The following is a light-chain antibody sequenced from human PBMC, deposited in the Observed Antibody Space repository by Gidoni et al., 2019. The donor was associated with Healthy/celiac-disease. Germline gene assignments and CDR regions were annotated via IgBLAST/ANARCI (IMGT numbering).Light chain of an antibody. CDR2: DAS. J-gene: IGKJ5*01. V-gene: IGKV3-11*01. CDR3: QQRSNWPPPIT. Sequence: EIVLTQSPATLSLSPGERATLSCRASQSVSSYLDWYQQKPGQAPRLLIYDASNRATGIPARFSGSGSGTDFTLTISSLEPEDFAVYYCQQRSNWPPPITFGQGTRLESK. CDR1: QSVSSY.